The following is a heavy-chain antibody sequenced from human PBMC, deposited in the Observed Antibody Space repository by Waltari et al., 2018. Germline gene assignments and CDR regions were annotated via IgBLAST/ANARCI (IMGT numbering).Heavy chain of an antibody. CDR2: IYYSGRT. CDR1: GGSITAHY. Sequence: QVQLQESGPGLVKPSETLSLTCTVSGGSITAHYWSWIRQPPGKGLESIGYIYYSGRTYYNPSLKSRVTISVDTSKNQFSLKLSSVTAADTAVYDCARDDSGSSALNAFDIWGQGTMVTVSS. V-gene: IGHV4-59*11. D-gene: IGHD1-26*01. CDR3: ARDDSGSSALNAFDI. J-gene: IGHJ3*02.